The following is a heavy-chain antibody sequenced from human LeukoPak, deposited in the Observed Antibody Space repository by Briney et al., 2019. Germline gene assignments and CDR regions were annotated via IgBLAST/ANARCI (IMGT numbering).Heavy chain of an antibody. J-gene: IGHJ5*02. V-gene: IGHV1-24*01. CDR1: GYTLTKLS. Sequence: ASVKVSCKVSGYTLTKLSMHWVRQAPGKGLEWRGGFDPEDGETIYAQKFQGRVTMTEDTSTDTAYMELSSLRSEDTAVYYCATLLARVQLRPEYNWFDPWGQGTLVTVSS. CDR2: FDPEDGET. CDR3: ATLLARVQLRPEYNWFDP. D-gene: IGHD5-18*01.